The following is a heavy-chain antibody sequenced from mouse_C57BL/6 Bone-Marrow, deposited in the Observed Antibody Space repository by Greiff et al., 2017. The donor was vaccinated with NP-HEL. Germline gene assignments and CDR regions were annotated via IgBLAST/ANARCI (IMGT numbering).Heavy chain of an antibody. CDR3: ARWWLWYVDV. D-gene: IGHD1-1*02. CDR1: GYTFTSYT. CDR2: INPSSGCT. J-gene: IGHJ1*03. Sequence: QVQLQQSGAELARPGASVKMSCKASGYTFTSYTMHWVKQRPGQGLEWIGYINPSSGCTKYNQTFKDKATLTADKSSSTAYMQLSSLTSEDSAVYYWARWWLWYVDVWGTGTTVTVSS. V-gene: IGHV1-4*01.